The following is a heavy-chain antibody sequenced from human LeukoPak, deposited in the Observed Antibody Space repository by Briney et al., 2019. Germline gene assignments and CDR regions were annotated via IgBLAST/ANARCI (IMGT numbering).Heavy chain of an antibody. V-gene: IGHV3-23*01. D-gene: IGHD4-17*01. CDR1: GFTFNSYA. CDR3: AKGPTSYGASYHYYMDV. J-gene: IGHJ6*03. Sequence: GGSLRLSCAAAGFTFNSYAMTWVRQAPGKGLEWVSSISGRAIATFYADSVKGRFTISRDNSKNTVYLQMSGLSDEDTAVYYCAKGPTSYGASYHYYMDVWGKGTTVTVSS. CDR2: ISGRAIAT.